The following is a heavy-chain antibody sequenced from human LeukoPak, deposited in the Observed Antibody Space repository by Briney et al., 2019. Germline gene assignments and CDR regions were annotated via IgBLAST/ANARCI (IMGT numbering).Heavy chain of an antibody. CDR1: GFTFSSYA. D-gene: IGHD5-24*01. CDR2: ISGSGGST. J-gene: IGHJ3*01. Sequence: GGSLKLSCAASGFTFSSYAMSWVRQAPGKGLEWVSAISGSGGSTYYTDSVKGRFTISRDNSKNTLSLQMNSLRVEDTAIYYCAKDIQLSTWGLGTMVTVSS. CDR3: AKDIQLST. V-gene: IGHV3-23*01.